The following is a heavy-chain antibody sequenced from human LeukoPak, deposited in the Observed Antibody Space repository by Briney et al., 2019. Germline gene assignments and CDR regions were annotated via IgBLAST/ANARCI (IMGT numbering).Heavy chain of an antibody. CDR1: GGSFSGYY. CDR3: ASAMIGVPDDAFDT. V-gene: IGHV4-34*01. CDR2: INHSGST. D-gene: IGHD3-22*01. Sequence: NPSATLSLTCAVYGGSFSGYYWSWIRQPPGKGLEWIGEINHSGSTNYNPSLKSRVTISVDTSKNQFSLKLSSVTAADTAVYYCASAMIGVPDDAFDTWGQGTMVTVSS. J-gene: IGHJ3*02.